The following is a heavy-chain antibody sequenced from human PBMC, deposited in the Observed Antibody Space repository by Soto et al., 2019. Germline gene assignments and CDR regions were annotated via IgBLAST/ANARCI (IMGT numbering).Heavy chain of an antibody. Sequence: GGSLRLSXAASGFTFSSYAMHWVRQAPGKGLEWVAVISYDGSNKYYADSVKGRFTISRDNSKNTLYLQMNSLRAEDTAVYYCAPIVVVTAILPPGPYGMDVWGQGTTVTVSS. CDR3: APIVVVTAILPPGPYGMDV. CDR2: ISYDGSNK. J-gene: IGHJ6*02. V-gene: IGHV3-30-3*01. D-gene: IGHD2-21*02. CDR1: GFTFSSYA.